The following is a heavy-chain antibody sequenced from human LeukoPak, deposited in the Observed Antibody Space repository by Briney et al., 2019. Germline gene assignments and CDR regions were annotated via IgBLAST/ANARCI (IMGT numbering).Heavy chain of an antibody. CDR3: AREGASSSWLNWFDP. D-gene: IGHD6-13*01. CDR1: GGTFSSYA. Sequence: SVKVSCKASGGTFSSYAISWVRQAPGQGLEWMGGIIPISGTANYAQKFQGRVTITTDESTSTAYMELSSLRSEDTAVYYCAREGASSSWLNWFDPWGQGTLVTVSS. CDR2: IIPISGTA. J-gene: IGHJ5*02. V-gene: IGHV1-69*05.